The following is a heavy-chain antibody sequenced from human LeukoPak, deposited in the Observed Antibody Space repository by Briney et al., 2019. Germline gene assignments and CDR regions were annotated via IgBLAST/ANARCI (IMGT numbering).Heavy chain of an antibody. CDR3: ASDSGYDRGVFDY. CDR1: GFTVTNNP. CDR2: VYRRGNT. Sequence: GGSLRLSCAASGFTVTNNPMNWVRQAPGRGLEWVSVVYRRGNTYYADSVNGRFTISRDNSKKTLYLQLNSLRVEDTAVYFCASDSGYDRGVFDYWGQGALVTVSS. J-gene: IGHJ4*02. V-gene: IGHV3-53*01. D-gene: IGHD5-12*01.